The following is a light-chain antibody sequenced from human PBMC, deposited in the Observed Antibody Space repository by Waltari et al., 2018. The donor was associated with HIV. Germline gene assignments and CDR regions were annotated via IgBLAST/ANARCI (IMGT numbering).Light chain of an antibody. V-gene: IGLV3-21*04. Sequence: SYVLTQPPSVSVAPGQTAKITCGVFNIGDKLFHCFRQKPGQPPEVVIYYDSDRPSGIPERFSGSNSGNTATRTISRVEAGDEADYYGKVSVVSSDHPTFGGGTKLTVL. CDR2: YDS. CDR3: KVSVVSSDHPT. J-gene: IGLJ2*01. CDR1: NIGDKL.